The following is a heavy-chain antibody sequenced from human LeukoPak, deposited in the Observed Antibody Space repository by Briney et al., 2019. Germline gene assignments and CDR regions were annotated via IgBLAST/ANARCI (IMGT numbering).Heavy chain of an antibody. D-gene: IGHD6-19*01. Sequence: SETLSLTCTVSGGSISSYYWGWIRQPPGKGLEWIGSIYYSGSTYYNPSLKSRVTISVDTSKNQFSLKLSSVTAADTAVYYCARDRRSSGYPYYYYYYMDVWGKGTTVTVSS. V-gene: IGHV4-39*07. CDR1: GGSISSYY. J-gene: IGHJ6*03. CDR3: ARDRRSSGYPYYYYYYMDV. CDR2: IYYSGST.